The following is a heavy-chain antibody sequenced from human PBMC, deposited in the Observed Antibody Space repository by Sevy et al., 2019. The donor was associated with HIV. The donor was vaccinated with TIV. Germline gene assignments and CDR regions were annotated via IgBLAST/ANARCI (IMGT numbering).Heavy chain of an antibody. D-gene: IGHD3-10*01. CDR1: GFTFSSYS. CDR3: ARLDGITMVRGVI. CDR2: ISSSSSYI. Sequence: GSLRLSCAASGFTFSSYSMNWVRQAPGKGLEWVSSISSSSSYIYYADSVKGRFTISRDNAKNSLYLQMNSLRAEDTAVYYCARLDGITMVRGVIWGQGTLVTVSS. V-gene: IGHV3-21*01. J-gene: IGHJ4*02.